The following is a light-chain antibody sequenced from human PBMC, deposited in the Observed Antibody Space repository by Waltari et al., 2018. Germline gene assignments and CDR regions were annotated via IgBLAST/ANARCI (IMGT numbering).Light chain of an antibody. CDR3: QQYHQWPQT. V-gene: IGKV3D-15*01. CDR1: QSVGST. J-gene: IGKJ1*01. Sequence: EIVMTQSPVTLSLSPGERATLSCRASQSVGSTLAWYQQKPGQAPRLLIFGASTRATGIPARISGSGSGTGFTLTISRLQSEDFVVYYCQQYHQWPQTFGQGTKVEIK. CDR2: GAS.